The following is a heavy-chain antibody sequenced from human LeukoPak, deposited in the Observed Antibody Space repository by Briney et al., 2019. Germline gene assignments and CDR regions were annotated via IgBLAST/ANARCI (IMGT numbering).Heavy chain of an antibody. CDR3: ARNAGSYFEFAP. Sequence: ASVTVSCKTSGYTFSTYGLSWVRQAPGQGLEWMGWISGNSGKTHYAQKFQDRVTLTTDTSSTTAFMELRSLRSDDTAMYYCARNAGSYFEFAPWGQGTLVTVSS. CDR2: ISGNSGKT. J-gene: IGHJ5*02. D-gene: IGHD1-26*01. V-gene: IGHV1-18*01. CDR1: GYTFSTYG.